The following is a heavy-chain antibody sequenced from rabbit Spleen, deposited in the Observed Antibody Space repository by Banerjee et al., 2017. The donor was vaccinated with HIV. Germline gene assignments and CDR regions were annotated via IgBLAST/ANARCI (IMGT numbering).Heavy chain of an antibody. CDR1: GFSFSSGYD. J-gene: IGHJ4*01. CDR3: ARETSSGWGIVSFYFSL. Sequence: QSLEESGGGLVKPGASLTLTCKASGFSFSSGYDMCWVRQAPGKGLEWIACIYAGSSSSTYSATWAKGRFTLSKTSSTTVTLQMTSLTAADTATYFCARETSSGWGIVSFYFSLWGQGTLVTVS. V-gene: IGHV1S40*01. CDR2: IYAGSSSST. D-gene: IGHD4-1*01.